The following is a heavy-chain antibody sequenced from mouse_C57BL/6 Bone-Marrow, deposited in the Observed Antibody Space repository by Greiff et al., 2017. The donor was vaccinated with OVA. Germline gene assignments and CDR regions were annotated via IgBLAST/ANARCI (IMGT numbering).Heavy chain of an antibody. CDR3: ARFAMDY. CDR1: GFPLTRYG. J-gene: IGHJ4*01. CDR2: IWSGGST. V-gene: IGHV2-2*01. Sequence: QGQPKQSGPGLVQPSQSLSITCTVSGFPLTRYGVHWVRQSPGKGLEWLGVIWSGGSTDYNAAFIARLSISKDNAKSQVFFKMNSLQSDYTAIYYCARFAMDYWGQGTSVTVSS.